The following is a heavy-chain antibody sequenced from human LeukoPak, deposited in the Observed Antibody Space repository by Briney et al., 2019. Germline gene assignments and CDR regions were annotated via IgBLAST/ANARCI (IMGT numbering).Heavy chain of an antibody. D-gene: IGHD3-22*01. V-gene: IGHV6-1*01. CDR2: TYYRSKWYN. Sequence: SQTLSLTCAISGDSVSSNSAAWNWIRQSPSRGLEWLGRTYYRSKWYNDYAVSVKSRITINPDTSKNQFSLQLNSVTPEDTAVYYCARAAFHYYDSSGCRSLSNDFDYWGQGTLVTVSS. CDR3: ARAAFHYYDSSGCRSLSNDFDY. CDR1: GDSVSSNSAA. J-gene: IGHJ4*02.